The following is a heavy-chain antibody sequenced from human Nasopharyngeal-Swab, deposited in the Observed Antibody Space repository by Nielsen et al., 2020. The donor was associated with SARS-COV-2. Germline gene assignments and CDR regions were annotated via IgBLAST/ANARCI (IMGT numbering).Heavy chain of an antibody. Sequence: GESLKISCAASGFTFSTYDMSWVRQAPGKGLEWVSGISGSGESTHYADSVKGRFTISRDNSKNTLYLQMNSLRAEDTAVYYCATPQGPAGVEGPYYFDYWGQGTLVTVSS. CDR3: ATPQGPAGVEGPYYFDY. V-gene: IGHV3-23*01. CDR2: ISGSGEST. CDR1: GFTFSTYD. J-gene: IGHJ4*02. D-gene: IGHD2-15*01.